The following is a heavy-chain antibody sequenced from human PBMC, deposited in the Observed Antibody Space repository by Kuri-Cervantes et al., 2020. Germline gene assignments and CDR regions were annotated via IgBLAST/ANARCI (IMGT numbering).Heavy chain of an antibody. CDR2: INSDGSST. V-gene: IGHV3-74*01. Sequence: GESLKISCAASGFTFSSYWMHWVRQAPGKGLVWVSRINSDGSSTSYADSVKGRFTISRDNAKNTLYLQMNSLRAEDTAVYYCARGVLAYGSGSYYNALLDHWGQGTLVTVSS. J-gene: IGHJ4*02. CDR3: ARGVLAYGSGSYYNALLDH. D-gene: IGHD3-10*01. CDR1: GFTFSSYW.